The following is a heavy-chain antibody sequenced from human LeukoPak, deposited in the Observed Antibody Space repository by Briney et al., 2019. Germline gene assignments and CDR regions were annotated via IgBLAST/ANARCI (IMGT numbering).Heavy chain of an antibody. CDR2: IIPIFGTA. J-gene: IGHJ5*02. CDR1: GYTFTSYG. D-gene: IGHD2-2*01. Sequence: EASVKVSCKASGYTFTSYGISWVRQAPGQGLEWMGGIIPIFGTANYAQKFQGRVTITADESTSTAYMELSSLRSEDTAVYYCARDSRYCSSTSCYEGGDWFDPWGQGTLVTVSS. CDR3: ARDSRYCSSTSCYEGGDWFDP. V-gene: IGHV1-69*13.